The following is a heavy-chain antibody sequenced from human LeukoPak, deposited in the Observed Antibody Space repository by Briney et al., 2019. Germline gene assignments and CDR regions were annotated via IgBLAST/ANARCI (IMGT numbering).Heavy chain of an antibody. CDR1: GGSIRGYY. D-gene: IGHD2-2*01. J-gene: IGHJ1*01. Sequence: PSETLSLTCTVSGGSIRGYYWSWIRQPPGKGLEWIGYIYYSGSTNYNPSLKSRVAISIDTSKNQFSLQMGSETAADTAVYYCASFSSSLEYFHPWAQGTLVTVSS. V-gene: IGHV4-59*01. CDR3: ASFSSSLEYFHP. CDR2: IYYSGST.